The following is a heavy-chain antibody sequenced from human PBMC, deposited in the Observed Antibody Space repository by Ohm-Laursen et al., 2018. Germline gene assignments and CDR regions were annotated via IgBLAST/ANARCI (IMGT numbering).Heavy chain of an antibody. Sequence: TQTLTLTCTFSGFSFSTYGVGVGWIRQPPGKALECLALIYWNDDRHYSPSLKSRLTITWDTSKNQVVLTMTNMDPVDTGTYYCVNNPWLSGAFDVWGQGTVVTVSS. D-gene: IGHD3-16*02. CDR2: IYWNDDR. V-gene: IGHV2-5*04. CDR1: GFSFSTYGVG. CDR3: VNNPWLSGAFDV. J-gene: IGHJ3*01.